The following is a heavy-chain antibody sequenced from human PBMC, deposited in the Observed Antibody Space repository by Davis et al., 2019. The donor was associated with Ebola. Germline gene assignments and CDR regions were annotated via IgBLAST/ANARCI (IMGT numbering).Heavy chain of an antibody. CDR2: ISMSGSTA. D-gene: IGHD5-12*01. V-gene: IGHV3-23*01. CDR3: AKEGYNGYGSYHYMDV. Sequence: PGGSLRLSCAASGFIFSKWGMTWVRQASGKGLECVAAISMSGSTADYADSVKGRFTIFRDNSKNMLYLQMNNVRPEDTAVYYCAKEGYNGYGSYHYMDVWGEGTTVTVSS. J-gene: IGHJ6*03. CDR1: GFIFSKWG.